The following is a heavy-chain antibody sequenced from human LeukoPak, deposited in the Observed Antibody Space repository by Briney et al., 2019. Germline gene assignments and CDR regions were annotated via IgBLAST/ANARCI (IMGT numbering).Heavy chain of an antibody. D-gene: IGHD3-10*01. CDR1: GGSISSGGYY. Sequence: SQTLSLTCTVSGGSISSGGYYWSWIRQHPGKGLEWIGYIYYSGSTYYNPSLKSRVTISVDTSKNQFSLKLSSVTAADTAVYYCARVGAHYYGSGSSNWFDPWGQGTPVTVSP. V-gene: IGHV4-31*03. CDR3: ARVGAHYYGSGSSNWFDP. CDR2: IYYSGST. J-gene: IGHJ5*02.